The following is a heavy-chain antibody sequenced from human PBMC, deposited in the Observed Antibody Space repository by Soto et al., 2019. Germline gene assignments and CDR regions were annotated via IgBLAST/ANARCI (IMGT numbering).Heavy chain of an antibody. D-gene: IGHD3-10*01. CDR1: GYTFTSYG. CDR2: ISAYNGNT. V-gene: IGHV1-18*01. Sequence: GAPVKVSCKASGYTFTSYGISWVRQAPGQGLEWMGWISAYNGNTNYAQKLQGRVTMTTDTSTSTAYMELRSLRSDDTAVYYCARDQPYYYGSGNLDYWGQGTLVTVSS. CDR3: ARDQPYYYGSGNLDY. J-gene: IGHJ4*02.